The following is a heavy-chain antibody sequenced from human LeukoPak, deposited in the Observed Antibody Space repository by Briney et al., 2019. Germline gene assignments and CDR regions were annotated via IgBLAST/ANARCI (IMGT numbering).Heavy chain of an antibody. V-gene: IGHV3-30*03. J-gene: IGHJ6*02. CDR1: GFTFNNYG. Sequence: PGRSPRLSCAASGFTFNNYGMHWVRQAPGKGLEWVAFISYDGNKKYYVDSVKGRFTISRDNSKKTLYLQLDSLRAEDTAVYYCARDHRLIEVVAVDTYDHYAMDVWGLGTTVTVSS. CDR3: ARDHRLIEVVAVDTYDHYAMDV. D-gene: IGHD2-15*01. CDR2: ISYDGNKK.